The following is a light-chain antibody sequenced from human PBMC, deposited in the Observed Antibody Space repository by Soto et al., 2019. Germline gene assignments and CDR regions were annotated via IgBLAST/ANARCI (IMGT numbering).Light chain of an antibody. J-gene: IGKJ5*01. CDR3: LHYVDYSST. CDR1: QSVTSGS. V-gene: IGKV3-20*01. CDR2: GAS. Sequence: IVLTQSPGTLSLSPGERATLSCRASQSVTSGSLAWFQQSPGQAPRLLIYGASTTGYGIPDWLRGTGSGREFTLTVRGLGPEDFGVYYCLHYVDYSSTVGQGTRLESK.